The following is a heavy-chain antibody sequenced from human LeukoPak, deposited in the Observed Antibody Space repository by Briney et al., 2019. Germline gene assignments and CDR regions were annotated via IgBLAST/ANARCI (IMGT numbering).Heavy chain of an antibody. J-gene: IGHJ5*02. CDR2: IGHTGSIT. CDR3: ARVPQGEYNWFDP. D-gene: IGHD3-16*01. CDR1: GFTFGSYS. V-gene: IGHV3-48*04. Sequence: GGSLRLSCAGSGFTFGSYSMNWVRHAPGKGLEWVSYIGHTGSITDYADSVKGRFTISRDNAKNTVYLQMNSLRAEDTALYYCARVPQGEYNWFDPWGQGTLVTVSS.